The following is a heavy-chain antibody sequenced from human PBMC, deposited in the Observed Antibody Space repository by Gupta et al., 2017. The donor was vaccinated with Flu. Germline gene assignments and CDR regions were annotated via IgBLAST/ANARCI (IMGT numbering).Heavy chain of an antibody. J-gene: IGHJ6*02. D-gene: IGHD6-13*01. CDR1: GYSSSSGYY. V-gene: IGHV4-38-2*01. CDR2: IYHSGST. CDR3: SGGSWYLYYYYGMDV. Sequence: QVQLQESGPGLVKPSETLSLTCAVSGYSSSSGYYWGWIRQPPGKGLEWIGRIYHSGSTYYNPSLKSRVTISVDTSKNQFSLKLSSVTAADTAVYYCSGGSWYLYYYYGMDVWGQGTTVTVSS.